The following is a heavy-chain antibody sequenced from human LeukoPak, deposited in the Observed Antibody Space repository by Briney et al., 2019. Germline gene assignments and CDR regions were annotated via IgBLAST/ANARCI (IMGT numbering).Heavy chain of an antibody. J-gene: IGHJ6*03. D-gene: IGHD5-12*01. V-gene: IGHV1-69*13. CDR1: GYTFTGYY. CDR3: ARGGGYPYYYYYYMDV. CDR2: IIPIFGTA. Sequence: ASVKVSCKASGYTFTGYYMHWVRQAPGQGLEWMGGIIPIFGTANYAQKFQGRVTITADESTSTAYMELSSLRSEDTAVYYCARGGGYPYYYYYYMDVWGKGTTVTISS.